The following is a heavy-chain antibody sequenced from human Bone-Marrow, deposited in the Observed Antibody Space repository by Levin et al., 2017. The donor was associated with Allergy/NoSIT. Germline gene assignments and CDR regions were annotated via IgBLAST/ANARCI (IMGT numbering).Heavy chain of an antibody. CDR2: ISYDGKND. D-gene: IGHD2-2*01. J-gene: IGHJ3*02. CDR1: GFTFSNHA. CDR3: ARTEDCARTTCFRAFDI. Sequence: GGSLRLSCAASGFTFSNHAMHWVRQAPGKGLEWVAIISYDGKNDDYADSVKGRFTTSRDNSRNTVFLQMNSLRTEDTAVYYCARTEDCARTTCFRAFDIWGQGKMVTVSS. V-gene: IGHV3-30*04.